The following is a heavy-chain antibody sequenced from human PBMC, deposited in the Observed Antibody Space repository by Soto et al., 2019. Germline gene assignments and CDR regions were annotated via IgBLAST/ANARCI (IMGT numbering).Heavy chain of an antibody. J-gene: IGHJ6*02. CDR3: AKDPDDILTGPFGMDV. V-gene: IGHV3-23*01. Sequence: PGGSLRLSCAASGFSFSSYAMSWVRQAPGKGLEWVSAISGSGGSTYYADSVKGRFTISRDNSKNTLYLQMNSLRAEDTAVYYCAKDPDDILTGPFGMDVWGQGTTVTVSS. D-gene: IGHD3-9*01. CDR1: GFSFSSYA. CDR2: ISGSGGST.